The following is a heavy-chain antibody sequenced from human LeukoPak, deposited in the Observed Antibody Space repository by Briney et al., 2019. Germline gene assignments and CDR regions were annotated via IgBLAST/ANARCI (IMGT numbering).Heavy chain of an antibody. CDR2: VYTGGST. CDR3: ARTTIVVFTMDV. CDR1: GHSMTTGSYY. V-gene: IGHV4-61*02. Sequence: SETLSLTCTVSGHSMTTGSYYWSWIRKPAGKGLEWIGCVYTGGSTEYNPSLESRVIISMDTSKNQFSLRLRSVTAADTAIYYCARTTIVVFTMDVWGKGTTVTVSS. D-gene: IGHD2-15*01. J-gene: IGHJ6*03.